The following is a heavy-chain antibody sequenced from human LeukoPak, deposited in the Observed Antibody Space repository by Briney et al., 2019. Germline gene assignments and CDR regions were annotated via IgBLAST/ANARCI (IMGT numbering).Heavy chain of an antibody. J-gene: IGHJ6*02. CDR2: IYTSGST. CDR1: GGSISSYY. V-gene: IGHV4-4*07. CDR3: ARGVVPAAQGGYYYYGMDV. Sequence: SETLSPTCTVSGGSISSYYWSWIRQPAGKGLEWIGRIYTSGSTNYNPSLKSRLTMSVDTTNNQFSLLLSSVTSADTAVYYWARGVVPAAQGGYYYYGMDVWGQGTTVTVSS. D-gene: IGHD2-2*01.